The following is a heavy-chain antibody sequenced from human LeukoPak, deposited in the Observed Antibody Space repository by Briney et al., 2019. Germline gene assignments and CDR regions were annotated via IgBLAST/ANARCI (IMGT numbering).Heavy chain of an antibody. V-gene: IGHV4-4*07. D-gene: IGHD3-22*01. J-gene: IGHJ4*02. CDR3: ARGGSSGYYYG. Sequence: SETLSLTCTVSGGSISGYYWSWIRQPPGKGLEWIGRLYTSGSTNYNPSLKSRVTMSVDTSKNQFSLKLTSMTAADTAVYYCARGGSSGYYYGWGQGTLVTVSS. CDR2: LYTSGST. CDR1: GGSISGYY.